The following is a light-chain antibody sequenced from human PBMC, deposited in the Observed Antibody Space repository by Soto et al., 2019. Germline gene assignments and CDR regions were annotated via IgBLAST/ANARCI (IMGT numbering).Light chain of an antibody. Sequence: DIQMTQSPPTLSASVGDRVTITCRASQSISSWLAWYQQKPGKAPKILIYKTSSLESGVPSRFSDSGSGTEFTLTISSLQPDDFATYYCQQYNSFPTFGQGTKVEIK. CDR3: QQYNSFPT. CDR1: QSISSW. CDR2: KTS. J-gene: IGKJ1*01. V-gene: IGKV1-5*03.